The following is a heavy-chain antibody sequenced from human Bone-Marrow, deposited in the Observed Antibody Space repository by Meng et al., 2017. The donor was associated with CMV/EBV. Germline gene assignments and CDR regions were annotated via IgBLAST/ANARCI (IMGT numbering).Heavy chain of an antibody. D-gene: IGHD3-10*01. J-gene: IGHJ5*02. V-gene: IGHV4-34*01. CDR3: ARCPLLWFGELLPRFDP. Sequence: YGWFFISYSSRWVRPPPVAVLDWIGQINHSGSTNSNPSLKSRVTISVDTSKNQFSLKLSSVTAADTAVYYCARCPLLWFGELLPRFDPWGQGTLVTVSS. CDR1: GWFFISYS. CDR2: INHSGST.